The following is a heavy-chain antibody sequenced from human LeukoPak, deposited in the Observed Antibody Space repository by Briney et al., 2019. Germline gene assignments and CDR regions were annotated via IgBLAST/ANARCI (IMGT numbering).Heavy chain of an antibody. V-gene: IGHV4-59*01. CDR3: ARTGSTVTMLYPFDH. Sequence: SETLSLTCTVSGGSISSYYWSWIRQPPGKGLEWIGYIYYSGSTYYNPSLKSRVTISVDTSKNLFSLKLSSVTAADTAVYYCARTGSTVTMLYPFDHWGQGTLVTVSS. D-gene: IGHD4-17*01. J-gene: IGHJ4*02. CDR2: IYYSGST. CDR1: GGSISSYY.